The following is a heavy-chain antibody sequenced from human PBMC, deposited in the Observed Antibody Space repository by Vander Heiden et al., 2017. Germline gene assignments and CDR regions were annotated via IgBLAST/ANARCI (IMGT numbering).Heavy chain of an antibody. D-gene: IGHD3-3*01. CDR3: AREALRFLEWLPGYYYYGMDV. J-gene: IGHJ6*02. V-gene: IGHV3-33*01. CDR1: GFTFSRYG. Sequence: QVQLVESGGGVVQPARSLRLSCPPSGFTFSRYGMHWVRQGPGKGLEWGAVIWYDGSNKYYADSVKGRFTISRENSKNTLYLQMNSLRAEDTAVYYCAREALRFLEWLPGYYYYGMDVWGQGTTVTVSS. CDR2: IWYDGSNK.